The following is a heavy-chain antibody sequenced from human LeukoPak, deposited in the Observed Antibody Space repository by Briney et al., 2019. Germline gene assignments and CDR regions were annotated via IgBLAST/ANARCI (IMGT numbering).Heavy chain of an antibody. CDR2: ISAYNGNT. CDR1: GYTFTSYG. V-gene: IGHV1-18*01. J-gene: IGHJ4*02. Sequence: GASVKVSCKASGYTFTSYGISWVRQGPGQGLEWMGWISAYNGNTNYAQKLQGRVTMTTDTSTSTAYMELRSLRSDDTAVYYCARVDTAMASYYFDYWGQGTLVTVSS. CDR3: ARVDTAMASYYFDY. D-gene: IGHD5-18*01.